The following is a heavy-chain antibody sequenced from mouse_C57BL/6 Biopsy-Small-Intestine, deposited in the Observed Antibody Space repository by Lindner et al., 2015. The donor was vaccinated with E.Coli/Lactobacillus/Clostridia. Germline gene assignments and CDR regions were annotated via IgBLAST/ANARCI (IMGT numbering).Heavy chain of an antibody. CDR3: ASQVVRGY. V-gene: IGHV1-84*02. CDR1: GNSFTYYA. Sequence: SVKVSCKTSGNSFTYYAIHWVRQAPGQGPEWMGWINAGTGDTRYAQKFLGRVTFTRDTSASTAYIELSSLRSEDTAVYYCASQVVRGYWGQGTQVTVSS. CDR2: INAGTGDT. D-gene: IGHD1-1*02. J-gene: IGHJ4*01.